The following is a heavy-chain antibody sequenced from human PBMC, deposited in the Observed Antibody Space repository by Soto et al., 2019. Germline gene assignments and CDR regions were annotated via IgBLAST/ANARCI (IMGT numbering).Heavy chain of an antibody. Sequence: PSASVKVSCKASGYTFTGYYMHWVRQAPGQGLEWMGWINPNSGGTSYAQKFQGRVTMTRDTSISTAYMELSRLRSDDTAVYYCARYCTGGSCYNGMDVWGQGTTVTVSS. D-gene: IGHD2-15*01. CDR2: INPNSGGT. J-gene: IGHJ6*02. V-gene: IGHV1-2*02. CDR1: GYTFTGYY. CDR3: ARYCTGGSCYNGMDV.